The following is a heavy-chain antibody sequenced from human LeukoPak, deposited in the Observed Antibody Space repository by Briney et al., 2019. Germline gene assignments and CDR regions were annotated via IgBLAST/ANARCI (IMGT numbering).Heavy chain of an antibody. CDR1: GYTFTGYY. Sequence: ASVKVSCKASGYTFTGYYMHWVRQAPGQGLEWMGWINPNSGGTNYAQKFQGRVTMTRDTSISTAYMELSRLRSDDTAVYYCARIAAAGQYYYYYMDVWGKGTTVTVSS. CDR2: INPNSGGT. J-gene: IGHJ6*03. D-gene: IGHD6-13*01. V-gene: IGHV1-2*02. CDR3: ARIAAAGQYYYYYMDV.